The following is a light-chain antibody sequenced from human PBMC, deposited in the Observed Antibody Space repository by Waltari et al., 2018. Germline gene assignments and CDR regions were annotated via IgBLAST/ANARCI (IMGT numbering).Light chain of an antibody. Sequence: DIQMTQSPSSLSASVGDRVTITCRASQSISSYLNWYQTKPGKAPKLLIYAASSLQSGVPSRFSGSGSGTDSTLTISSLQPEDFATYYCQQSYSTPRTFGQGTKLEIK. CDR2: AAS. CDR3: QQSYSTPRT. J-gene: IGKJ2*01. V-gene: IGKV1-39*01. CDR1: QSISSY.